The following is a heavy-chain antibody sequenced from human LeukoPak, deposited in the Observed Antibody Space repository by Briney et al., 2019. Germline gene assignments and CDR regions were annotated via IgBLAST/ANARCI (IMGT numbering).Heavy chain of an antibody. CDR2: ISGSGATT. CDR1: GIRFCSYC. CDR3: VKNLRLVISVAGTPRDAFDI. D-gene: IGHD6-19*01. Sequence: GSQKLSWATSGIRFCSYCIKWVRQGPGKGVEWGSFISGSGATTYYVDSVKGRFTISRDNSQNTVYLQMNTLTDEDTAVYYCVKNLRLVISVAGTPRDAFDIWGQGTVVTVSS. V-gene: IGHV3-23*01. J-gene: IGHJ3*02.